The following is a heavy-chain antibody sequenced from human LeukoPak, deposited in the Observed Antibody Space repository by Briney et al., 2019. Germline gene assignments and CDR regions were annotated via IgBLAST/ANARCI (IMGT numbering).Heavy chain of an antibody. CDR1: GFTFSTSW. D-gene: IGHD5/OR15-5a*01. V-gene: IGHV3-7*04. CDR2: IKQDGSEK. CDR3: ARGLRWKDY. Sequence: GGSLRLSCAASGFTFSTSWMSWVRQAPGKGLEWVANIKQDGSEKYYVDSVKGRFTISRDNAKDSLSLQMNSLRAEDTAVYYCARGLRWKDYWGQGTLVTVSS. J-gene: IGHJ4*02.